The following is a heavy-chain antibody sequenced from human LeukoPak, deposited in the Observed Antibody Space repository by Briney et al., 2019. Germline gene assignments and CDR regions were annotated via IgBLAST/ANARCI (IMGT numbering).Heavy chain of an antibody. J-gene: IGHJ3*02. Sequence: SGRSLRLSCVASGFTFSRHDMNWVRQAPGKGLEWVAVISYDGSNKYYADSVKGRFTISRDNSKNTLYLQMNSLRTEDTAVYYCAKGVSSSWSNDAFDIWGQGTMVTVSS. V-gene: IGHV3-30*18. CDR2: ISYDGSNK. CDR1: GFTFSRHD. CDR3: AKGVSSSWSNDAFDI. D-gene: IGHD6-13*01.